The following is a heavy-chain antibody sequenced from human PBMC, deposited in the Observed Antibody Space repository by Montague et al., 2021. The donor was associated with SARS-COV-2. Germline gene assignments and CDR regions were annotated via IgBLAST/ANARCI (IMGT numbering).Heavy chain of an antibody. CDR3: ARGAPGT. CDR1: GGSFSDYQ. D-gene: IGHD6-13*01. V-gene: IGHV4-34*01. CDR2: INDRGTT. Sequence: SETLSLTCAVYGGSFSDYQWTWIRQSPGKGLEWIGQINDRGTTKCNPSLKSRVTLLVDPSKKQFSLKLTSVTAADTAVYYCARGAPGTWGQGTRVTVSS. J-gene: IGHJ5*02.